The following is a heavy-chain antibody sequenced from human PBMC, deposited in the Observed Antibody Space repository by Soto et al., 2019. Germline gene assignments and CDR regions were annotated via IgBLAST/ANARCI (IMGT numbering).Heavy chain of an antibody. CDR1: GYTFTRYN. J-gene: IGHJ6*02. CDR2: INAGNGNT. Sequence: VKVSCKASGYTFTRYNMHWVRQAPGQRLEWMGWINAGNGNTKYSQKFQGRVTITRDTSANTAYMELSSLISEDTAVYYCARVETPYYYYGMDVWGQGTTVTVS. CDR3: ARVETPYYYYGMDV. D-gene: IGHD2-15*01. V-gene: IGHV1-3*01.